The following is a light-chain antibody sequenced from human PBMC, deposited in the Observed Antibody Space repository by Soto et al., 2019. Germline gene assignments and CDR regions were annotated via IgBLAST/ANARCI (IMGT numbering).Light chain of an antibody. V-gene: IGKV1-33*01. CDR3: QQYDDLPYT. CDR2: DAS. CDR1: QDISNY. Sequence: DVQVTQSPSSLSASVGDRVTITCQASQDISNYLNWYQQKVGKAPKLLIYDASNLETGVPSRFGGSGSGTDFTFTTTSLQPEDTATYYCQQYDDLPYTFGQGTKLQIK. J-gene: IGKJ2*01.